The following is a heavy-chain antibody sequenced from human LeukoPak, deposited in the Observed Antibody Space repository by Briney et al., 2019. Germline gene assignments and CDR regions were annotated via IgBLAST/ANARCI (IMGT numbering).Heavy chain of an antibody. D-gene: IGHD3-22*01. CDR3: ARGDHYYDSSGAHFDY. V-gene: IGHV4-30-2*01. J-gene: IGHJ4*02. Sequence: SQTLSLTCAVSGGSISSGGYCWSWIRQPPGKGLEWIGYIYHSGSTYYNPSLKSRVTISVDRSKNQFSLKLSSVTAADTAVYYCARGDHYYDSSGAHFDYWGQGTLVTVSS. CDR1: GGSISSGGYC. CDR2: IYHSGST.